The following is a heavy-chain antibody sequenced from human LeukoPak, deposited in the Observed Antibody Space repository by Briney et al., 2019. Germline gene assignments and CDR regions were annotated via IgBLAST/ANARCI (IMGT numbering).Heavy chain of an antibody. J-gene: IGHJ4*02. V-gene: IGHV4-59*08. D-gene: IGHD2-8*01. CDR2: IYYSGST. Sequence: SETLSLTCTVSGGSISSYYWSWIRQPPGKGLEWIGYIYYSGSTNYNPSLKSRVTISVDTSKNQFSLKLSSVTAADTAVYYCARLSRYCTNGVCYTLDYWGQGTLATVSS. CDR1: GGSISSYY. CDR3: ARLSRYCTNGVCYTLDY.